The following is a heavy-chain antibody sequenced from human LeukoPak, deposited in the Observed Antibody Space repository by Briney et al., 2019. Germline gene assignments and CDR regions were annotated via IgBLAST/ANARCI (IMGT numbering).Heavy chain of an antibody. D-gene: IGHD3-22*01. J-gene: IGHJ4*02. CDR3: ARVVDDSSGYYFD. CDR1: GFTFGTYA. CDR2: ISSSGSTI. Sequence: PGGSLRLSCEVSGFTFGTYAMTWVRQAPGKGLEWVSYISSSGSTIYYADSVKGRFTISRDNAKNSLYLQMNSLRAEDTAVYYCARVVDDSSGYYFDWGQGTLVTVSS. V-gene: IGHV3-48*03.